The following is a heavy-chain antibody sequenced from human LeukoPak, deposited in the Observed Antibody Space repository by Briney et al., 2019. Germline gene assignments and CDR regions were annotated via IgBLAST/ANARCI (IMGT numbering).Heavy chain of an antibody. CDR1: GYTFTGYY. CDR3: ARDAVTVLTPFFEF. CDR2: INCNSGGT. Sequence: ASVRVSCKASGYTFTGYYLHWVRQAPGQRLEWMGWINCNSGGTNYAQKFQGRVTMTRDTSSNTVYMDLSRLTFDDTAVYYCARDAVTVLTPFFEFWAQGTLVTVSS. V-gene: IGHV1-2*02. J-gene: IGHJ4*02. D-gene: IGHD4-23*01.